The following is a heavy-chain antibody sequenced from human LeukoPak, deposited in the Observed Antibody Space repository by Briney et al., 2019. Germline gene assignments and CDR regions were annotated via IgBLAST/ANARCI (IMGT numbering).Heavy chain of an antibody. CDR3: ARDPSPFWSGYLFPAAFDI. CDR1: GFTFSSYG. Sequence: GRSLRLSCAASGFTFSSYGMHWVRQAPGKGLEWVAVISYDGSNKYYADSVKGRFTISRDNSKNTLYLQMNSLRAEDTAVYYCARDPSPFWSGYLFPAAFDIWGQGTMVTVSS. CDR2: ISYDGSNK. D-gene: IGHD3-3*01. J-gene: IGHJ3*02. V-gene: IGHV3-30*03.